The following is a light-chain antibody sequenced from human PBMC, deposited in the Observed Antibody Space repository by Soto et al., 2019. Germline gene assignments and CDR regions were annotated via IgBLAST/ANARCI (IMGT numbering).Light chain of an antibody. CDR2: DAS. V-gene: IGKV1-39*01. Sequence: DIQMTQSPPSMCTSXGDGVTIAXXASQNINTCLNWYLQKPGKAPKILVYDASSLHSGVPSRFGGSGSGTDFTLTISSLQPEDFATYYCQQSYSSPRTFGQGTKVDIK. CDR3: QQSYSSPRT. CDR1: QNINTC. J-gene: IGKJ1*01.